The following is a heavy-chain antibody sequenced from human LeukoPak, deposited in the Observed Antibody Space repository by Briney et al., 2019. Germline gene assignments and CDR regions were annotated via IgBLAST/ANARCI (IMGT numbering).Heavy chain of an antibody. D-gene: IGHD1-26*01. V-gene: IGHV4-4*07. Sequence: SETLSLTCTVSGGSISSFYWSWIRQPAGRGLEWIGRIYTSGSTNYNPSLKSRVAMSVDTSNNQFSLKLSSVTAADTAVYYCARETRRGGDYEANLDYWGQGTLVTVSS. J-gene: IGHJ4*02. CDR1: GGSISSFY. CDR2: IYTSGST. CDR3: ARETRRGGDYEANLDY.